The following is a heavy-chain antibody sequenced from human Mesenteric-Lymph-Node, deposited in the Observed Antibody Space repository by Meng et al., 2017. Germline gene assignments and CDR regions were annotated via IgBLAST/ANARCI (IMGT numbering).Heavy chain of an antibody. CDR1: GFTFSDYY. J-gene: IGHJ4*02. CDR3: ARDDGSSGDFDY. D-gene: IGHD6-6*01. V-gene: IGHV3-11*01. CDR2: ISSSGSTI. Sequence: GESLKISCAASGFTFSDYYMSWIRQAPGKGLEWVSYISSSGSTIYYADSVKGRFTISRDNAKNSLYLQMNSLRAEDTAVYYCARDDGSSGDFDYWAQGTLVTVSS.